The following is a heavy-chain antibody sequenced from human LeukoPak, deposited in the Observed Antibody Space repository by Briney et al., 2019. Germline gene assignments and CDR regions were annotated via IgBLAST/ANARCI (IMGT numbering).Heavy chain of an antibody. V-gene: IGHV3-7*01. CDR2: IKRDGNEK. CDR3: PRDEVPSEYYDFWSGPRGYMDV. D-gene: IGHD3-3*01. CDR1: GFTFRSYW. J-gene: IGHJ6*03. Sequence: PGGSLRLSCAASGFTFRSYWMSWVRQAPGKGLEWVANIKRDGNEKYYVDSVKGRFTISRDNTKNSLYLQMNSLRAEDTAVYYCPRDEVPSEYYDFWSGPRGYMDVWGKGTTVTVSS.